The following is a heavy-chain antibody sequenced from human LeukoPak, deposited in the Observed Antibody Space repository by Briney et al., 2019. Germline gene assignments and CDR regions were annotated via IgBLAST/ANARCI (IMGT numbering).Heavy chain of an antibody. CDR3: ARNYYDSTGYYGDGAFDI. V-gene: IGHV1-2*02. CDR1: GYTLIEYY. D-gene: IGHD3-22*01. J-gene: IGHJ3*02. Sequence: GASVKVSCKASGYTLIEYYIYWVRQAPGQGLEWMGWINPKSGGTKYAQKFQGRVTMTTDTSISTAYMELSSLRSDDTAVYYCARNYYDSTGYYGDGAFDIWGQGTMVTVSS. CDR2: INPKSGGT.